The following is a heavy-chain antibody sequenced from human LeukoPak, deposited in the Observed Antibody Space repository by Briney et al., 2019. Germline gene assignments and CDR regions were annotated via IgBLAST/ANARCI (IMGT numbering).Heavy chain of an antibody. CDR2: IIPIFGTA. CDR1: GGTFSSYA. J-gene: IGHJ4*02. V-gene: IGHV1-69*06. CDR3: ARFSPHRTHLGDY. D-gene: IGHD1-14*01. Sequence: GASVKVSCKASGGTFSSYAISWVRQAPGQGLEWMGGIIPIFGTANYAQKFQGRVTITADKSTGTAYMELSSLRSEDTAVYYCARFSPHRTHLGDYWGQGTLVTVSS.